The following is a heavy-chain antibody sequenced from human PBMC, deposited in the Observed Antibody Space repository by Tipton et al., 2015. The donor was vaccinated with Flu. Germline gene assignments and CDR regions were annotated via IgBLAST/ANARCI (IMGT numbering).Heavy chain of an antibody. CDR3: ASPIVADY. D-gene: IGHD5-12*01. V-gene: IGHV3-30*01. CDR2: ISFDAGIE. Sequence: SLRLSCAASGFTFNSYTMHWVRQAPGKGLEWVAVISFDAGIEYYADSVKGRFTVSGDNSKSTLYLQMNSLRTEDTAVYYCASPIVADYWGQGTLVTVSS. CDR1: GFTFNSYT. J-gene: IGHJ4*02.